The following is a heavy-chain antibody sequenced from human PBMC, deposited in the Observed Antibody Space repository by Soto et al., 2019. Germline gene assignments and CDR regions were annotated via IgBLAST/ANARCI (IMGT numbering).Heavy chain of an antibody. D-gene: IGHD4-17*01. CDR2: MYHSGSA. V-gene: IGHV4-30-2*01. CDR3: ARDRHDYGDYGTDY. CDR1: GGSISRGGYS. J-gene: IGHJ4*02. Sequence: SETLSLTCAVSGGSISRGGYSWSWIRQPPGKGLEWIGYMYHSGSANYNPSLKSRGTLSVDTSTNQCSLTLSSVTAADTAVYYCARDRHDYGDYGTDYWGQGTLVTVSS.